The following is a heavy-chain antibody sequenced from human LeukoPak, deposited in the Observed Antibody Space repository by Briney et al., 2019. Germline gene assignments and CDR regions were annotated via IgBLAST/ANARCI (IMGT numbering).Heavy chain of an antibody. D-gene: IGHD3-9*01. CDR3: ARGLGVRYFDWLPADAFDI. J-gene: IGHJ3*02. CDR1: GGSISSYY. CDR2: IYYSGST. Sequence: SETLSLTCTVSGGSISSYYWSWIRQPPGKGLEWIGYIYYSGSTNYNPPLKSRVTISVDTSKNQFSLKLSSVTAADTAVYYCARGLGVRYFDWLPADAFDIWGQGTMVTVSS. V-gene: IGHV4-59*01.